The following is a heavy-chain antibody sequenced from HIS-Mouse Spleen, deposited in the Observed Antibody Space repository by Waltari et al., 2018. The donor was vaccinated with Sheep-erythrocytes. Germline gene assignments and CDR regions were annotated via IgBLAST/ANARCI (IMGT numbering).Heavy chain of an antibody. D-gene: IGHD1-26*01. J-gene: IGHJ4*02. CDR2: ISSSSGYI. Sequence: EVQLVESGGGLVKPGGSLRLSCAASGCTFSSYSMNWVRQAPGKGVEGVSAISSSSGYIYYADSVKGRFTISRDNAKNSLYLQMNSLRAEDTAVYYCARVASGATFDYWGQGTLVTVSS. V-gene: IGHV3-21*01. CDR1: GCTFSSYS. CDR3: ARVASGATFDY.